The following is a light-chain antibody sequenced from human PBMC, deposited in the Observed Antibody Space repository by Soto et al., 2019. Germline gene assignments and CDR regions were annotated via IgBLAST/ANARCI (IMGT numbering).Light chain of an antibody. CDR3: QQYNYLIT. J-gene: IGKJ5*01. Sequence: EIVLTQSPATLSLSPGERVTLSCRASQSVSSNLAWYQQKPGQAPRLLMYGASTRATGSPARFSGSGSGTEFTLTITSLQPEDFAVYYCQQYNYLITFGQGTRLEI. V-gene: IGKV3-15*01. CDR2: GAS. CDR1: QSVSSN.